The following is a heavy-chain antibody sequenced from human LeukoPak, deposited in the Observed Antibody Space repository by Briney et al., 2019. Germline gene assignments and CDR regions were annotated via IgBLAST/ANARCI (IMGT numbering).Heavy chain of an antibody. CDR2: IYSGGST. D-gene: IGHD3-10*01. Sequence: PGRSLRLSCAASGFTVSSNYMSWVRQAPGKGLEWVSVIYSGGSTYYADSVKGRFTISRDNSKNTLYLQMNSLRAEDTAVYYCAREYGSGSYDNYYYGMDVWGQGTTVTVSS. CDR1: GFTVSSNY. J-gene: IGHJ6*02. V-gene: IGHV3-66*01. CDR3: AREYGSGSYDNYYYGMDV.